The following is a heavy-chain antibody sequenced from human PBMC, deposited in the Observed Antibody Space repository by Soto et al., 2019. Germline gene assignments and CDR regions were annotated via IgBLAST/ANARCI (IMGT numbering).Heavy chain of an antibody. V-gene: IGHV1-69*13. J-gene: IGHJ4*02. CDR2: IIPIFGTA. CDR3: ARATSYYYDSSGYADAFDY. D-gene: IGHD3-22*01. Sequence: SVKVSCKASGGAFSSYAISWVRQAPGQGLEWMGGIIPIFGTANYAQKFQGRVTITADESTSTAYMELSSLRSEDTAVYYCARATSYYYDSSGYADAFDYWGQGTLVTVSS. CDR1: GGAFSSYA.